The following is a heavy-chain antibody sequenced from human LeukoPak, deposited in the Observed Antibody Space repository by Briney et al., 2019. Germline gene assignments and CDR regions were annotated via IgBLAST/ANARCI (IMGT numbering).Heavy chain of an antibody. J-gene: IGHJ4*02. D-gene: IGHD3-16*01. CDR2: IYYSGST. CDR1: GGSISSYY. Sequence: SETLSLTCTVSGGSISSYYWSWIRQPPGKGLEWIGYIYYSGSTNYNPSLKSRVTISVDTSKNQFSLKLSSVTAADTAVYYCARLVWASSGFNYWGQGTLVTVSS. V-gene: IGHV4-59*01. CDR3: ARLVWASSGFNY.